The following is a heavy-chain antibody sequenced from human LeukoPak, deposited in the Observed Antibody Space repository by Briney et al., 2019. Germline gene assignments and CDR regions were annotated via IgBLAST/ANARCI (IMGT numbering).Heavy chain of an antibody. D-gene: IGHD2-15*01. CDR2: INHSGSI. V-gene: IGHV4-34*01. CDR1: GGYFSGYY. Sequence: NPSETLSLTFAVHGGYFSGYYWSRIRQPPGKGQERIGEINHSGSINKKPSRQSRVTISVDTSKNQFSLKLRSVTAADTAVYYCARKGLSRGGIYYYMDVWGKGNTVTVSS. J-gene: IGHJ6*03. CDR3: ARKGLSRGGIYYYMDV.